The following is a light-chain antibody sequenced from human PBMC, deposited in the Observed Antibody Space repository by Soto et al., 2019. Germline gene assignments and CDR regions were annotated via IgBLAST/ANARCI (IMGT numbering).Light chain of an antibody. CDR1: QSVSSSY. J-gene: IGKJ2*01. CDR2: GAS. Sequence: EIVFTQSPGTLSLSPGERATLSCGASQSVSSSYLAWYQHKPGQAPRLLIYGASSRATGIPDRFSGSGSGTDFTLTISRLEPEDFAVYYCQQYGSSPHTFGQGTKLEIK. CDR3: QQYGSSPHT. V-gene: IGKV3-20*01.